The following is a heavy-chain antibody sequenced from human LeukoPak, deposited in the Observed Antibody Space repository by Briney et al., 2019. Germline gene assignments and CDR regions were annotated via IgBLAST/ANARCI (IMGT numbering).Heavy chain of an antibody. CDR2: IYYSGST. CDR3: AREGLYSSSSSRYYYYGMDV. D-gene: IGHD6-6*01. J-gene: IGHJ6*02. CDR1: GGSISSGGYY. V-gene: IGHV4-31*03. Sequence: SETLSLTCTVSGGSISSGGYYWSWIRQHPGKGLEWIGYIYYSGSTYYNPFLKSRVTISVDTSKNQFSLKLSSVTAADTAVYYCAREGLYSSSSSRYYYYGMDVWGQGTTVTVSS.